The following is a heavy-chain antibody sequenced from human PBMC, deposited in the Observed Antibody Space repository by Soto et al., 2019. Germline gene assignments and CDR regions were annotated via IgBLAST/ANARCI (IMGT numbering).Heavy chain of an antibody. Sequence: QVPLVQSGAEVKKPGSSVKVSCKASGGTFSSYAISWVRQAPGQGLEWMGGIIPIFGTANYAQKFQGRVTITADESXSTAYMELSSLRSEDTAVYYCARREITGTTGEFDYWGQGTLVTVSS. J-gene: IGHJ4*02. V-gene: IGHV1-69*12. D-gene: IGHD1-20*01. CDR1: GGTFSSYA. CDR3: ARREITGTTGEFDY. CDR2: IIPIFGTA.